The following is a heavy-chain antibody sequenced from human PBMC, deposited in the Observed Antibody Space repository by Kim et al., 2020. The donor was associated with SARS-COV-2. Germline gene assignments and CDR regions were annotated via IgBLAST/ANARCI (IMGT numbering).Heavy chain of an antibody. D-gene: IGHD3-16*01. J-gene: IGHJ4*02. CDR1: EFTFSSYG. CDR3: AKAFGGIWGRNSVDD. Sequence: GGSLRLSCAASEFTFSSYGMHWVRQAPGKGLEWVAVIAYDGKSEYYASSVKRRFTIARDNSKNTLYLQMNSLRVEDTAVYYCAKAFGGIWGRNSVDDWGRGTVVTVSS. CDR2: IAYDGKSE. V-gene: IGHV3-30*18.